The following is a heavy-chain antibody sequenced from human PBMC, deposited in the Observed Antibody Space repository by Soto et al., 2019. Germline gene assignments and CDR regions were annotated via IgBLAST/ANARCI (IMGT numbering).Heavy chain of an antibody. V-gene: IGHV5-51*01. D-gene: IGHD4-4*01. J-gene: IGHJ6*02. CDR3: ARFSLMVTVTTDFYFYGMYF. Sequence: PGQSLKVSCKGSAYNFISYYIAWVRQMPGKGLEGMGFIYPGDSDTTYSPSFQGQVTISAVKSISTAYLQWSSLKASDTAIYYCARFSLMVTVTTDFYFYGMYFCSQGTTV. CDR1: AYNFISYY. CDR2: IYPGDSDT.